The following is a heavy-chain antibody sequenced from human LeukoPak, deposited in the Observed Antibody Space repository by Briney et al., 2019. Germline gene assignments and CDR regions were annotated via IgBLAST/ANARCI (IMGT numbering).Heavy chain of an antibody. V-gene: IGHV3-23*01. CDR1: GFTFTNYA. CDR2: ISGTT. CDR3: AKGPIRYFDYFDY. J-gene: IGHJ4*02. Sequence: GGSLRLSCAASGFTFTNYAMNWVRQAPGKGLEWVSTISGTTYYADSVKGRFSISRDNSKSTLFLQMNNLRAEDTAVYYCAKGPIRYFDYFDYWGQGTLVTVSS. D-gene: IGHD3-9*01.